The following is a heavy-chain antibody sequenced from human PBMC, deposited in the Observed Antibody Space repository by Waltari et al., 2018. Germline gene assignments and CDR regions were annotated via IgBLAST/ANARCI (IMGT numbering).Heavy chain of an antibody. CDR3: ARGVTIFGVVLSTDYYYYYMDV. D-gene: IGHD3-3*01. CDR2: IYTSGST. J-gene: IGHJ6*03. CDR1: GGSISSYY. V-gene: IGHV4-4*07. Sequence: QVQLQESGPGLVKPSETLSLTCTVSGGSISSYYWSWIRQPAGKGLEWIGRIYTSGSTNYNPSLKSRVTMSVDTSKNQFSLKLSSVTAADTAVYYCARGVTIFGVVLSTDYYYYYMDVWGKGTTVTISS.